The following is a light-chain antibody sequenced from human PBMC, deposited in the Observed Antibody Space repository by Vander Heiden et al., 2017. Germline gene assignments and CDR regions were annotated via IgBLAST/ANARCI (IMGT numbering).Light chain of an antibody. Sequence: SYELTQPPSVSVSPGQTASITCSGDELGDKYVCWYQQKPGQSPVMVVYQDTKRPSGIPERISGSNSGNTATLTISGTQAMDEADYDCQAWDSDTVVFGGGTKLTVL. V-gene: IGLV3-1*01. CDR3: QAWDSDTVV. J-gene: IGLJ2*01. CDR1: ELGDKY. CDR2: QDT.